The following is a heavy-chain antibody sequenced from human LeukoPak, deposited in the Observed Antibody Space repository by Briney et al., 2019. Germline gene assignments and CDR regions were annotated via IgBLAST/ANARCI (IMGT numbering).Heavy chain of an antibody. CDR1: GFTFSDYY. V-gene: IGHV3-11*01. D-gene: IGHD3-16*01. J-gene: IGHJ6*03. CDR3: ARSPSSSGFGYYYYYMDV. Sequence: GGSLRLSCTASGFTFSDYYMSWIRQAPGKGLEWVSYISSSGSTIYYADSVKGRFTISRDNAKNSLYLQMNSLRAEDTAVYYCARSPSSSGFGYYYYYMDVWGKGTTVTVSS. CDR2: ISSSGSTI.